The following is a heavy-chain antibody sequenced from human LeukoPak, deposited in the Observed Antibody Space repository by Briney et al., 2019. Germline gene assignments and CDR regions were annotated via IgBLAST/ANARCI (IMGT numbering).Heavy chain of an antibody. V-gene: IGHV4-39*01. Sequence: TSETLSLTCTVSGGSISSSSYYWGWIRQPPGKWLEWIGSIYYSGSTYYNPSLKSRVTISVDTSKNQFSLRLSSVTAADTAVYYCARRWYYYDALAFDIWGQGTMVTVSS. D-gene: IGHD3-22*01. CDR2: IYYSGST. CDR3: ARRWYYYDALAFDI. J-gene: IGHJ3*02. CDR1: GGSISSSSYY.